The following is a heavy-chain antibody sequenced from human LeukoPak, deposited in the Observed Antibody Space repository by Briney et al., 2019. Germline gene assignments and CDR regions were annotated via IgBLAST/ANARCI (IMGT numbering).Heavy chain of an antibody. D-gene: IGHD2-2*01. CDR1: GFTFSGSG. Sequence: GESLRLSCAASGFTFSGSGMRWVRQAPGKGLEWVAFIRYHGSDKFYADSVKGRFTISRDNSKNTLYLQMSSLRPEDTSVYYCARSPTSWYFDYWGQGTLVTVSS. CDR3: ARSPTSWYFDY. V-gene: IGHV3-30*02. CDR2: IRYHGSDK. J-gene: IGHJ4*02.